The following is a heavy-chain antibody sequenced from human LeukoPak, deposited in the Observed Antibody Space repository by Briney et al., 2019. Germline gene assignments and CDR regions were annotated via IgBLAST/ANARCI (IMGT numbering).Heavy chain of an antibody. D-gene: IGHD3-22*01. CDR3: ARTPIYYYDNSGYYN. V-gene: IGHV4-39*07. CDR1: GGSISSSSYY. CDR2: IYHSGSI. Sequence: SETLSLTCTVSGGSISSSSYYWGWIRQPPGKGLEWIGSIYHSGSIYYNPSLKSRVTISVDTSKNQFSLKLRSVTAADTAIYYCARTPIYYYDNSGYYNWGQGTLVTVSS. J-gene: IGHJ4*02.